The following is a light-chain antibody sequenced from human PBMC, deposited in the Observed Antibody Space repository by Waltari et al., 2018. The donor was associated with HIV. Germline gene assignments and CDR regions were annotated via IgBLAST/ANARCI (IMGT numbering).Light chain of an antibody. V-gene: IGKV1-39*01. J-gene: IGKJ1*01. CDR2: AAS. CDR1: RSISYY. Sequence: DIQMTQSPSSLSASVGDRVTISCRASRSISYYLNWYQQKPGEAPKVLISAASNLQSGVPSRFSGSGSGTDVTLTISSLQPEDFATYYCQQSYNTPRTFGQGTKVEIK. CDR3: QQSYNTPRT.